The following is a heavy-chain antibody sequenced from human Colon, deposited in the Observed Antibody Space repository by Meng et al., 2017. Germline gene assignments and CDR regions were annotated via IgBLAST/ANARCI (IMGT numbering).Heavy chain of an antibody. J-gene: IGHJ3*02. D-gene: IGHD6-13*01. CDR2: VSTYSGDT. CDR1: GYTFTAYW. CDR3: ARDDAYSSSSFAFDI. Sequence: ASVKVSCKPSGYTFTAYWLHWVRQAPGQGLEWMGWVSTYSGDTNYEQKLQGRVTMTTDKSTSTAYMELRSLRSDDTSMYYCARDDAYSSSSFAFDIWGQGTMVTVSS. V-gene: IGHV1-18*04.